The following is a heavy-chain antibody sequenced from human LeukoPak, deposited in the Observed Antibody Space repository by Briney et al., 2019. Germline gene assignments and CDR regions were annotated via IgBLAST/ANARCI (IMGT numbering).Heavy chain of an antibody. V-gene: IGHV4-39*01. CDR3: ARRMGSGATYPRTFDY. CDR2: IYYSGST. CDR1: GGSISTSSYY. Sequence: PSETLSLTCIVSGGSISTSSYYWGWIRQPPGKGLEWIGTIYYSGSTNYNPSLKSRVTISVDTSKNQFSLKLSSVTAADTAVYYCARRMGSGATYPRTFDYWGQGTLVTVSS. D-gene: IGHD2-8*02. J-gene: IGHJ4*02.